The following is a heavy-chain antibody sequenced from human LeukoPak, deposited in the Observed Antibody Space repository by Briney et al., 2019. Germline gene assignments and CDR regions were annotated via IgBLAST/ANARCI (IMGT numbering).Heavy chain of an antibody. CDR1: GGSFSGYY. Sequence: SETLSLTCAVYGGSFSGYYWCWIGQPPGQWMVLIGEINLIGSTNYNPSLKSRVTISVDTSKNQFSLKLSSVTAADTAVHYCARGNPDILTGYGGDYYYYGMDVWGQGTTVTVSS. D-gene: IGHD3-9*01. V-gene: IGHV4-34*01. CDR3: ARGNPDILTGYGGDYYYYGMDV. CDR2: INLIGST. J-gene: IGHJ6*02.